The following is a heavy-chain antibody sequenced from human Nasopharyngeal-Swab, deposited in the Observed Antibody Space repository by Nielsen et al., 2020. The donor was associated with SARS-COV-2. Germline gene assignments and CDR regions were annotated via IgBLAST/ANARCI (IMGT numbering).Heavy chain of an antibody. CDR1: GFTFSSYS. D-gene: IGHD3-3*02. Sequence: GESLKISCAASGFTFSSYSMNWVRQAPGKGLEWVSYISSSSSTIYYADSVKGRFTISRDNAKNLLYLQMNSLRDEDMAVYYCASVRIFGVVMNDYWGQGTLVTVSS. CDR2: ISSSSSTI. V-gene: IGHV3-48*02. CDR3: ASVRIFGVVMNDY. J-gene: IGHJ4*02.